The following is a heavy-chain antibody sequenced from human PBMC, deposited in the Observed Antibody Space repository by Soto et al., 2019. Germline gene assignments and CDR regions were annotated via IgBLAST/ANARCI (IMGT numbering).Heavy chain of an antibody. CDR2: ISWNSGSI. CDR3: AKDMRAVAGTPDY. Sequence: GGSLRLSCAASGFTFDDYAMHWVRQAPGKGLEWVSGISWNSGSIGYADSVKGRFTISRDNAKNSLYLQMNSLRAEDTALYYCAKDMRAVAGTPDYWGQGTLVTAPQ. CDR1: GFTFDDYA. J-gene: IGHJ4*02. V-gene: IGHV3-9*01. D-gene: IGHD6-19*01.